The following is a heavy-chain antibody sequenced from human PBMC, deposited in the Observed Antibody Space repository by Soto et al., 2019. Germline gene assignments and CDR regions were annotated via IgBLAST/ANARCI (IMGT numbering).Heavy chain of an antibody. CDR2: IYYSGST. J-gene: IGHJ4*02. Sequence: QVQLQESGPGRLRPWEPRSLTCPVPGGSTIGYYWSWIGRPPGRGLRWIGYIYYSGSTNYNPSLKSRVTISVDTSKNQFSLKLSSVTAADTAVYYCARYAVAGNGGVRFDYWGQGTLVTVSS. CDR3: ARYAVAGNGGVRFDY. V-gene: IGHV4-59*01. D-gene: IGHD6-19*01. CDR1: GGSTIGYY.